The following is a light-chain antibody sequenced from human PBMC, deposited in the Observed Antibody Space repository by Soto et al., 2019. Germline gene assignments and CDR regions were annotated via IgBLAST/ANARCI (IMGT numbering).Light chain of an antibody. CDR1: QSLNNY. V-gene: IGKV1-39*01. CDR2: GAS. CDR3: QHSYSPYT. J-gene: IGKJ2*01. Sequence: IQMTQSPSSLSASVGDRVTITCRASQSLNNYLNWYQQKPGKAPKLLVYGASHLQSGVPSRFSGSGSETDFTHTISSLQPEDFSTYGCQHSYSPYTFGQGTNLEIK.